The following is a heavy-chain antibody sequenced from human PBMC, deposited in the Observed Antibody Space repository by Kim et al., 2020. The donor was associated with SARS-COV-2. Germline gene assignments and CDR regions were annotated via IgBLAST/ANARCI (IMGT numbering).Heavy chain of an antibody. CDR2: IKGDGSGT. CDR3: ARDYGQPS. CDR1: GFTFSSYW. D-gene: IGHD3-10*01. V-gene: IGHV3-7*01. Sequence: GGSLRLSCAVSGFTFSSYWMSWVRQAPGKGLEWVANIKGDGSGTNYVDSAKGRFTISRDNAKNSLYLQMSSLRAEDTAVYYCARDYGQPSWGQGTLVTVS. J-gene: IGHJ4*02.